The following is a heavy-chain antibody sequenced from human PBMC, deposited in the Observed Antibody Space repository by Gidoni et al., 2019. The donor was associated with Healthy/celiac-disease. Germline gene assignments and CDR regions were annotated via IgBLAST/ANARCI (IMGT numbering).Heavy chain of an antibody. CDR1: GGSFSGYY. J-gene: IGHJ6*02. CDR2: INHSGST. D-gene: IGHD5-18*01. CDR3: ARGALGIQLWLPRGNYYYGMDV. Sequence: QVQLQQWGAGLLKPSETLSLTCAVYGGSFSGYYWSWIRQPPGKGLEWIGEINHSGSTNYNPSLKSRVTISVDTSKNQFSLKLSSVTAADTAVYYCARGALGIQLWLPRGNYYYGMDVWGQGTTVTVSS. V-gene: IGHV4-34*01.